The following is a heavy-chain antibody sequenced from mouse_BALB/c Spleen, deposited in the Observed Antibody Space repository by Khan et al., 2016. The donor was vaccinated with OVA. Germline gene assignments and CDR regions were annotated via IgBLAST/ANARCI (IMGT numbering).Heavy chain of an antibody. CDR3: ARASYNSGSSPWFFDY. CDR2: ISSGGSYT. V-gene: IGHV5-9-4*01. CDR1: GFTFSSYA. J-gene: IGHJ2*01. D-gene: IGHD1-1*01. Sequence: EVELVESGGGLVKPGGSLKLSCAASGFTFSSYAMSWVRQSPEKRLEWVAEISSGGSYTYYPDTVTGRFTISRDNAKNTLYLEMGSLRSEDTAMYYCARASYNSGSSPWFFDYWGQGTTLTVSS.